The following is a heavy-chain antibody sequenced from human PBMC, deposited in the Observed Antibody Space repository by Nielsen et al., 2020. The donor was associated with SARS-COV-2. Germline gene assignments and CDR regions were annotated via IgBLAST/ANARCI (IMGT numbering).Heavy chain of an antibody. J-gene: IGHJ3*01. CDR1: GGSFSSNSYY. V-gene: IGHV4-39*01. CDR3: ARSGPRRNNAFDV. Sequence: SETLPLTCTVSGGSFSSNSYYWGWIRQPPGKGLEWIARIHYSGTTYYNPSQKSRVAISIDTSKNQFSLKVTSVTAADTAVYYCARSGPRRNNAFDVWGQGSMVTVSS. CDR2: IHYSGTT. D-gene: IGHD1-26*01.